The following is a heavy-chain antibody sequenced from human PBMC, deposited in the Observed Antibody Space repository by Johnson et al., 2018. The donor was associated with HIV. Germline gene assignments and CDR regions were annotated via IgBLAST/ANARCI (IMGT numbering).Heavy chain of an antibody. CDR2: INWNGVRT. Sequence: VQLVESGGGVVRPGGSLRLSCAAAGFTFDDYGMSWVRQAPGKGLEWVSTINWNGVRTGYLDSMKGRFTISRDNAKNSLYLQMNSLRAEDTALYYCAREIRITMIEGHGGVAFDIWGQGTMVTVSS. CDR1: GFTFDDYG. CDR3: AREIRITMIEGHGGVAFDI. D-gene: IGHD3-22*01. J-gene: IGHJ3*02. V-gene: IGHV3-20*04.